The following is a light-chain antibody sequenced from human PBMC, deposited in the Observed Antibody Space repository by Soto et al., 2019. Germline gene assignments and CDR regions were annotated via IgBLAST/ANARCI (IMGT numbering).Light chain of an antibody. J-gene: IGKJ2*01. CDR2: GAS. CDR3: QQYDTWPPA. V-gene: IGKV3-15*01. Sequence: EVLMTQSPATLSVSPWERATLSCRASQSVSSNLAWYQQKPGQAPRLLIYGASTRAPGIPDRFSGSGSGTEFTLTISSLQSEDLAVFFCQQYDTWPPAFGQGTKVEIK. CDR1: QSVSSN.